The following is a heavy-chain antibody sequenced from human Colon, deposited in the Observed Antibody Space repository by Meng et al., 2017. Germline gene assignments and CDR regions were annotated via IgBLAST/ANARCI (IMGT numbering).Heavy chain of an antibody. CDR3: ARYHGYSYGLPLDY. CDR1: GDSVSSNTAA. J-gene: IGHJ4*02. Sequence: QVQLQQSGPGLVKPSQTLSLTCVISGDSVSSNTAAWNWIRQSPSRGLEWLGRTYYRSKWYNEYAVSVKSRMTFNADTSKNQVSLQLNFVTPKDTAVYYCARYHGYSYGLPLDYWGQGILVTVSS. D-gene: IGHD5-18*01. V-gene: IGHV6-1*01. CDR2: TYYRSKWYN.